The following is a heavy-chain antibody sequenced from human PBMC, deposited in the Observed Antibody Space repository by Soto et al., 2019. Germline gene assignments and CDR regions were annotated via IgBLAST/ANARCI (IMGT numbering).Heavy chain of an antibody. V-gene: IGHV1-2*02. Sequence: QLHLVQSGAVVKKPGASVTVSCSASGYPVTAYYMHWVRQAPGRGLEWMGGINPATGAAKYTQTFQGRVTMTRDTSTSTVFMELSGLTSAATAVFYCARGGGVGVAGSAAFDIWGQGTLVTVSS. CDR3: ARGGGVGVAGSAAFDI. J-gene: IGHJ3*02. D-gene: IGHD3-3*01. CDR2: INPATGAA. CDR1: GYPVTAYY.